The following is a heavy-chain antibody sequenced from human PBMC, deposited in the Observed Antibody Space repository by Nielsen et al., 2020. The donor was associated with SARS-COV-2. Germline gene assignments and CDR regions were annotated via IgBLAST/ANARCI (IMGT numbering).Heavy chain of an antibody. CDR3: ARFLEWLPYYYYYGMDV. CDR1: GFTVSSNY. J-gene: IGHJ6*02. D-gene: IGHD3-3*01. CDR2: IYSGGST. V-gene: IGHV3-66*01. Sequence: GGSLRLSCAASGFTVSSNYMSWVRQAPGKGLEWVSVIYSGGSTYYADSVKGRFTISRDNSKNTLYLQMNSLRAEDTAVYYCARFLEWLPYYYYYGMDVWGQGTTVTVSS.